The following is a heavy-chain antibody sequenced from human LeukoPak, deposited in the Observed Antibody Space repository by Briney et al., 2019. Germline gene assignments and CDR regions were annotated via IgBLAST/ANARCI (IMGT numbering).Heavy chain of an antibody. CDR2: IDPRNSYT. Sequence: GESLKISCKGSGYSFTSYWIGWVRQMPGKGLEWMGRIDPRNSYTNYSPSFQGQVTISADKSISTAYLQWSRLKASDTAMYYCARQHGSGSYYSRAIDFWGQGTLVTVS. CDR3: ARQHGSGSYYSRAIDF. J-gene: IGHJ4*02. V-gene: IGHV5-10-1*04. CDR1: GYSFTSYW. D-gene: IGHD3-10*01.